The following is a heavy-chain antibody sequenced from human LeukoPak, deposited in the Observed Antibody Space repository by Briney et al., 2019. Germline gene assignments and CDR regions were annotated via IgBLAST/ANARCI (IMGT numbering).Heavy chain of an antibody. J-gene: IGHJ4*02. CDR2: ISGSGGST. CDR3: AKEEDDIVVVVAAYYFDY. D-gene: IGHD2-15*01. CDR1: GFTFSSYA. Sequence: GGSLRLSCAASGFTFSSYAMSWVRQAPGKGLEWVSAISGSGGSTYYADSVKGRFTISRDNSKNTLYLQMNSLRAEDTAVYYCAKEEDDIVVVVAAYYFDYWGQGTLVTVSS. V-gene: IGHV3-23*01.